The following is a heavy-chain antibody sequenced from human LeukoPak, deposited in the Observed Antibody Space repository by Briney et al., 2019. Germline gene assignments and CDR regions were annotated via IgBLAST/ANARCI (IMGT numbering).Heavy chain of an antibody. V-gene: IGHV3-48*03. CDR2: ISSSGSTI. J-gene: IGHJ4*02. D-gene: IGHD6-13*01. Sequence: PGGSLRLSCAASGFTFSSYEMSWVRQAPGKGLEWVSYISSSGSTIYYADSVKGRFTISRDNSKNTLYLQMNSLRAEDTAVYYCAKGGAAGTYWGQGTLVTVSS. CDR3: AKGGAAGTY. CDR1: GFTFSSYE.